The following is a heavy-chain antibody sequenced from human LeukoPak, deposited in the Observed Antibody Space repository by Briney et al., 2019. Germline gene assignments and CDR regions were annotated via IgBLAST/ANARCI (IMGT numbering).Heavy chain of an antibody. CDR2: IIPIFGTA. D-gene: IGHD2-8*02. Sequence: GASVKVSCKASGYTFTSYGISWVRQAPGQGLEWMGGIIPIFGTANYAQKFQGRVTITADESTSTAYMELSSLRSEDTAVYYCARDGVVYAIEGHNWFDPWGQGTLVTVSS. J-gene: IGHJ5*02. CDR3: ARDGVVYAIEGHNWFDP. CDR1: GYTFTSYG. V-gene: IGHV1-69*01.